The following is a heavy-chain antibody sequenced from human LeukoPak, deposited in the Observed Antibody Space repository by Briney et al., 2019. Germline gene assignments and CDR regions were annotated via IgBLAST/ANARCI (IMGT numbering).Heavy chain of an antibody. Sequence: PSETLSLTCTVSGGSSSAYYYTWIRQPPGKGLERIGLIYNSGSTNYNPSLKSQVIISADTSKNQFSLKLTSVTAADTAVYYCAREFSDWGQGTLVTVSS. V-gene: IGHV4-59*01. CDR2: IYNSGST. J-gene: IGHJ4*02. CDR3: AREFSD. CDR1: GGSSSAYY. D-gene: IGHD6-19*01.